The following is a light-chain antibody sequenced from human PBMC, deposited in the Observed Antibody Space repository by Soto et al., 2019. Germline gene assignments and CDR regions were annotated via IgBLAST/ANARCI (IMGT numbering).Light chain of an antibody. CDR2: RNN. V-gene: IGLV1-47*01. Sequence: QSVLTQPPSASGTPGQRATISCSGSSSNIGRNYVCWYQQLPGAAPKLLIYRNNQRPSGVPDRFSGSLSGTSASLAISELRSEDEADYYCTTRDDSLNGVVFGGGTQRTVL. CDR1: SSNIGRNY. J-gene: IGLJ2*01. CDR3: TTRDDSLNGVV.